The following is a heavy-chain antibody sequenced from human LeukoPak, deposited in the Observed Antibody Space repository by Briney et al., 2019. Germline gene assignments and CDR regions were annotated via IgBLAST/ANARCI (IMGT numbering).Heavy chain of an antibody. Sequence: GGSLRLSCAASGFTFSSYAMHWVRQAPGRGLEWGAVISDDGSYKRYADSVKGRFTISRDNSKKTLYLQMNSPRPEDTALYFCARKDDSCGYPFDYWGQGTLVTVSP. J-gene: IGHJ4*02. D-gene: IGHD3-22*01. CDR1: GFTFSSYA. CDR3: ARKDDSCGYPFDY. CDR2: ISDDGSYK. V-gene: IGHV3-30-3*01.